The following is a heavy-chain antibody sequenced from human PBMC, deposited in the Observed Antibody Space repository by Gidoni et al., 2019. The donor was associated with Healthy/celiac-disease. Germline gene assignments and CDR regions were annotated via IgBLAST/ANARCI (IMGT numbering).Heavy chain of an antibody. CDR1: GFSFSSEV. V-gene: IGHV3-23*01. J-gene: IGHJ5*02. D-gene: IGHD2-8*02. CDR3: AKEGAWSTWFDP. CDR2: ISGSGGST. Sequence: EVELLESGGGLVQPGGSLVLSCSAPGFSFSSEVLSWVRPAPGKGLDWVSAISGSGGSTYYANSVKGLFTISTDKSKNTLYLKMNSQSAEDTAVYYCAKEGAWSTWFDPWGQGTLVTVSS.